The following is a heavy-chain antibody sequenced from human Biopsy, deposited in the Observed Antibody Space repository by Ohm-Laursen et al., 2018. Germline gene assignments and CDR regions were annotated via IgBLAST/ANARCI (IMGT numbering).Heavy chain of an antibody. CDR3: ARNPRDTALGIFDY. V-gene: IGHV3-33*01. CDR1: GFTLNKHG. Sequence: SLRLSCTASGFTLNKHGMHWVRQAPGKGLEWVAVIWFDETNKHYADSVKGRFTISRDNSKNMLYLQMNTLRDADTAVYYCARNPRDTALGIFDYWGLGTLVTVSS. CDR2: IWFDETNK. D-gene: IGHD5-18*01. J-gene: IGHJ4*02.